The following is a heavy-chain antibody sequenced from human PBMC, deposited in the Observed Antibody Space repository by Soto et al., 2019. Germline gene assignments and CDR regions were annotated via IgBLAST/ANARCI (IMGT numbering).Heavy chain of an antibody. J-gene: IGHJ6*02. CDR3: ARNGPLHDSNYYYYGMDV. CDR1: GYIFTDYA. V-gene: IGHV1-3*01. Sequence: QVQLVQSGAEVKKPGASVKVSCRASGYIFTDYAMHWVRLAPGQRLEWMGWINADNGNTKYSQKFQDRNTLTRDTAASPAYMELRSLTSEDTAVDYWARNGPLHDSNYYYYGMDVWGQGTTVTVSS. CDR2: INADNGNT. D-gene: IGHD4-4*01.